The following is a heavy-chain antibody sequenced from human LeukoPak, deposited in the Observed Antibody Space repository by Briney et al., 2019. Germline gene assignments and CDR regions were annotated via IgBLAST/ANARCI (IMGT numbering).Heavy chain of an antibody. Sequence: SVTVSCTASGGTFSSYAISWVRQAPGQGLEWMGGIIPIFGTANYAQKFQGRVTITADESTSTAYMELSSLRSEDTAVYYCARGTGWLQRVDAFDIWGQGTMVTVSS. J-gene: IGHJ3*02. CDR1: GGTFSSYA. V-gene: IGHV1-69*13. D-gene: IGHD5-24*01. CDR3: ARGTGWLQRVDAFDI. CDR2: IIPIFGTA.